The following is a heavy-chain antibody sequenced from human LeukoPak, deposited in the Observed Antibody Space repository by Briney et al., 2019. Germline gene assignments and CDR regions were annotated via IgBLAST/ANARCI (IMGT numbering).Heavy chain of an antibody. D-gene: IGHD2-15*01. CDR3: VIGVGWQPDY. CDR2: IYKIGTT. V-gene: IGHV4-59*02. Sequence: SETLSLTCTVFGDSVTGYFLNWVRQPPGKGLEWIGHIYKIGTTNYNPSLKSRLTISADTSKNQFSLQLRSVTAADTAVYYCVIGVGWQPDYWGQGTLVTVSS. J-gene: IGHJ4*02. CDR1: GDSVTGYF.